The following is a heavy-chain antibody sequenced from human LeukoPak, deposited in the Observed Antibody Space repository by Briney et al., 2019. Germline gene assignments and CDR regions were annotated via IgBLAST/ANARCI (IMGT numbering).Heavy chain of an antibody. V-gene: IGHV3-30*02. J-gene: IGHJ4*02. CDR1: GLTSSSYG. CDR2: IRYDGSNK. Sequence: GGSLRLSCAASGLTSSSYGMHWVRQAPGKGLEWVAFIRYDGSNKYYADSVKGRFTISRDNSKNTLYLQMNSLRAEDTAVYYCAKEVAAAGTGWGQGTLVTVSS. D-gene: IGHD6-13*01. CDR3: AKEVAAAGTG.